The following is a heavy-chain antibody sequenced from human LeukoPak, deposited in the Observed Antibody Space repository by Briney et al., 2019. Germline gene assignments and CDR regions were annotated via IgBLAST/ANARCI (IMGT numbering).Heavy chain of an antibody. V-gene: IGHV3-53*05. J-gene: IGHJ4*02. CDR2: IYPGGIT. D-gene: IGHD2-2*01. Sequence: GGSLRLSCAASGFTINTNYMNWVRQAPGRGLEWVSVIYPGGITKYADSVKGRFTISRDNSKNTLYLQMNSLRAEDTAVYYCAKAKTDIVVVIGYWGQGTLVTVSS. CDR1: GFTINTNY. CDR3: AKAKTDIVVVIGY.